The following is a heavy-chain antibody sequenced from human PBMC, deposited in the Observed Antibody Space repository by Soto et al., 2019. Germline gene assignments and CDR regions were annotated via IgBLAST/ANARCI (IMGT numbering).Heavy chain of an antibody. CDR3: ARPLTDNLLGLSYYGMDV. V-gene: IGHV4-39*01. CDR2: ISYSGTT. D-gene: IGHD3-16*01. J-gene: IGHJ6*02. Sequence: QLQLQQSGPGLVKPSETLSLTCSVSGDSISDNNYWSWIRQSPGKGLEWIGSISYSGTTYYTPSLKSRVTISVDRSKNQFSLKLTSVTAADTAVYYCARPLTDNLLGLSYYGMDVWGQGTTVTVSS. CDR1: GDSISDNNY.